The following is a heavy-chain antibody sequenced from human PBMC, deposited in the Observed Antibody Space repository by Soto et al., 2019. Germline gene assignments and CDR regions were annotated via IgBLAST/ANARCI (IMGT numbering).Heavy chain of an antibody. J-gene: IGHJ3*02. Sequence: QVQLQESGPGLVKPSQTLSLTCPVSGGSISSSGYYWTWIRQHPGKGLEWIGYIYYSGSTYYNPSLKTRLTISVDTSKHLLSLKISSVTAADTAVYYCARGRAGSSGYYLDGGFDIWGQGTMVTVSS. CDR1: GGSISSSGYY. D-gene: IGHD3-22*01. V-gene: IGHV4-31*03. CDR3: ARGRAGSSGYYLDGGFDI. CDR2: IYYSGST.